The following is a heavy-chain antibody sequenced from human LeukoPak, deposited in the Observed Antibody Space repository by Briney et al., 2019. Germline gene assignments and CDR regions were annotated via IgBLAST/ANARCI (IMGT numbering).Heavy chain of an antibody. J-gene: IGHJ6*04. V-gene: IGHV3-72*01. CDR1: GFTCSDHY. CDR3: SRATPGYGLDV. Sequence: PGGSLRLSCAASGFTCSDHYMDWVRQAPGKGLEWVGRSRNKVNSYTTEYAASVKGRSTISRDDSKNSLYLQMNSLKSEDTAVYYCSRATPGYGLDVWGKGTTVTV. CDR2: SRNKVNSYTT.